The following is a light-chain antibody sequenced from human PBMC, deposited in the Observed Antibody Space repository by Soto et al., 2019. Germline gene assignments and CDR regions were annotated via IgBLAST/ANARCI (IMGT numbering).Light chain of an antibody. CDR2: DAS. V-gene: IGKV3-20*01. CDR1: QSVSNNY. Sequence: EIVLTQSPGTLSLSPGERATLSCRASQSVSNNYLAWYQQKPGQAPRLLIYDASGRATGIPDRFSGSGSGTDFTLTISSLEPEDFAVYFCQKYGSSPRTFGQGTKVDIK. CDR3: QKYGSSPRT. J-gene: IGKJ1*01.